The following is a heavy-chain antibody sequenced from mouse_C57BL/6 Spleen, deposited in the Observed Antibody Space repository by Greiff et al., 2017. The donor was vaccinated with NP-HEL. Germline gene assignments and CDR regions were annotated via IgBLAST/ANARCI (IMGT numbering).Heavy chain of an antibody. D-gene: IGHD2-4*01. Sequence: EVQRVESGEGLVKPGGSLKLSCAASGFTFSSYAMSWVRQTPEKRLEWVAYISSGGDYIYYADTVKGRFTISRDNARNTLYLQMSSLKSEDTAMYYCTRDGDYGRPFAYWGQGTLVTVSA. J-gene: IGHJ3*01. V-gene: IGHV5-9-1*02. CDR2: ISSGGDYI. CDR3: TRDGDYGRPFAY. CDR1: GFTFSSYA.